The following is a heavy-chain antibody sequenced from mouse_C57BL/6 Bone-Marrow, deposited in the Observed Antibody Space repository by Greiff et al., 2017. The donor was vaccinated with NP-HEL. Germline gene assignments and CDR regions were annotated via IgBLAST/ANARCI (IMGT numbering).Heavy chain of an antibody. CDR3: TTDYGFAY. D-gene: IGHD1-1*01. Sequence: EVPLQQSGAELVRPGASVKLSCTASGFNIKDDYMPWVKQRPDQGLEWIGWLDPENGDTESASKFQGKATITADTSSNTAYLQLSSLTSEDTAVYYCTTDYGFAYWGQGTLVTVSA. CDR2: LDPENGDT. J-gene: IGHJ3*01. CDR1: GFNIKDDY. V-gene: IGHV14-4*01.